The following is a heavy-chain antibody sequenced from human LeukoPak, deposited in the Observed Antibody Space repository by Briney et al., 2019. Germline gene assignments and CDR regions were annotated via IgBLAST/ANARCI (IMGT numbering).Heavy chain of an antibody. Sequence: KESGPTLVNPTQTLTLTCTFSGFSLSTSGVGVGWIRQPPGKALEWLALIYWDDDKRYSPSLKSRLTITKDTSKNRVVLTMTNMDPVDTATYYCAHRDWAVAANWFDPWGQGTLVTVSS. J-gene: IGHJ5*02. CDR3: AHRDWAVAANWFDP. V-gene: IGHV2-5*02. CDR1: GFSLSTSGVG. CDR2: IYWDDDK. D-gene: IGHD6-19*01.